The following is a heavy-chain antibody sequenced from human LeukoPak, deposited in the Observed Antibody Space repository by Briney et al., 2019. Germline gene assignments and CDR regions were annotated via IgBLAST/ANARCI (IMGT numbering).Heavy chain of an antibody. D-gene: IGHD2-2*01. CDR1: GYTFTGYY. CDR3: ARPVSSTSCCFDY. CDR2: INPNSGGT. J-gene: IGHJ4*02. Sequence: ASVKVSCKASGYTFTGYYMHWMRQAPGQGLEWMGWINPNSGGTNYAQKFQGRVTMTRDTSISTAYMELSRLRSDDTAVYYCARPVSSTSCCFDYWGQGTLVTVSS. V-gene: IGHV1-2*02.